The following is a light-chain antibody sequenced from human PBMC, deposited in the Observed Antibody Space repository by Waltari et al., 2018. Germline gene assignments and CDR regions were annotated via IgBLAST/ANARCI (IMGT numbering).Light chain of an antibody. J-gene: IGKJ2*01. V-gene: IGKV3-20*01. Sequence: SQSVTTESKAWYQPKTGQPPRLRSYGPASRAAGSPDRFSGSGSGTDYTLTISSLEPEEFAVYYCQQYGSSVLYTFGQGTKLEIK. CDR3: QQYGSSVLYT. CDR2: GPA. CDR1: QSVTTES.